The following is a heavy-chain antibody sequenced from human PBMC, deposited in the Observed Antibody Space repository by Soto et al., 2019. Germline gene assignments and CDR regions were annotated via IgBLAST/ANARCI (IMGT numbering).Heavy chain of an antibody. CDR1: EYTFNDYW. V-gene: IGHV5-51*01. CDR2: IYPGDFDT. Sequence: GESLKISCKTSEYTFNDYWISWVRQLPGKGLEWMGIIYPGDFDTRYNPSFQGLVTISVDRSLGTAYLQWKSLKASDTATYYCARHGCSDGICYSFMGRYHYNMDVWGQGTTVTVSS. J-gene: IGHJ6*02. D-gene: IGHD2-15*01. CDR3: ARHGCSDGICYSFMGRYHYNMDV.